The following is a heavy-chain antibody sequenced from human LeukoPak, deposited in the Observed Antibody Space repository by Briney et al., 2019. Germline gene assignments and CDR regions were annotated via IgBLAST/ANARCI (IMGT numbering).Heavy chain of an antibody. CDR2: TYYRSKWYY. CDR1: GDSVSSNSAA. J-gene: IGHJ4*02. Sequence: SQTLSLTRAISGDSVSSNSAAWNWIRQSPSRGLEWLGRTYYRSKWYYDYALSVKSRITINSDTSENQFSLQLNSVTPEDTAVYYCARDRAFYGDYSSFDYWGQGTLVTVSS. D-gene: IGHD4-17*01. V-gene: IGHV6-1*01. CDR3: ARDRAFYGDYSSFDY.